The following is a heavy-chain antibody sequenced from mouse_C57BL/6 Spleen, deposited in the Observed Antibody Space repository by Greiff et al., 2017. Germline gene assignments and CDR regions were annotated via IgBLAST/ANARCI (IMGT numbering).Heavy chain of an antibody. J-gene: IGHJ2*01. Sequence: QVQLQQPGAELVRPGSSVKLSCKASGYTFTSYWMHWVKQRPIQGLEWIGNIDPSDSETHYNQKFKDKATLTVDKSSSTAYMQLSSLTSEDSAVYYCARMGGHDAGYYFDYWGQGTTLTVSS. CDR3: ARMGGHDAGYYFDY. CDR1: GYTFTSYW. V-gene: IGHV1-52*01. D-gene: IGHD2-3*01. CDR2: IDPSDSET.